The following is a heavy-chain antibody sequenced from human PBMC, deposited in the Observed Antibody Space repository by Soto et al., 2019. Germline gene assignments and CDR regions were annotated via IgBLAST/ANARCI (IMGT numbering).Heavy chain of an antibody. Sequence: EVQLLESGGDLVQPGGSLRLSCAASGFTFSSYAMSWVRQAPGKGLEWVSAISGGGAGTYYADSVKGRFSISRDNSENTRYLQMNSLRAEDTAVYYCAKANTPTYYYDSSGFYGFDCWGQGTLVTVSS. CDR2: ISGGGAGT. J-gene: IGHJ4*02. D-gene: IGHD3-22*01. CDR1: GFTFSSYA. V-gene: IGHV3-23*01. CDR3: AKANTPTYYYDSSGFYGFDC.